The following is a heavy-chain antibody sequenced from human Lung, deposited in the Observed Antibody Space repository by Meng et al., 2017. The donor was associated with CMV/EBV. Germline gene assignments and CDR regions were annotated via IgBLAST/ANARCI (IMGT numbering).Heavy chain of an antibody. J-gene: IGHJ4*02. CDR2: IHHSGSA. CDR1: GGYMSSGNYY. Sequence: VPLTESGPGLVEPSQTLSLTCTVSGGYMSSGNYYWSWIRQPPGKGLEWIGYIHHSGSAYYNPSLKSRVSISVDKSKNQFSLNLNSMTAADTAVYYCASFDHIPRRNYFDYWDQGTLVTVSS. D-gene: IGHD2-21*01. CDR3: ASFDHIPRRNYFDY. V-gene: IGHV4-30-4*01.